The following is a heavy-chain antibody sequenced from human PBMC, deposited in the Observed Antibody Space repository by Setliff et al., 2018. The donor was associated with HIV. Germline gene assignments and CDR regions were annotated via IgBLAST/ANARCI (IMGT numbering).Heavy chain of an antibody. CDR1: GGSISSGSYY. CDR2: IYTSGST. Sequence: PSETLSLTCTVSGGSISSGSYYWSWIRQPAGKGLEWIGHIYTSGSTNYNPSLKSRVTISVDTSKNQSSLKLSSVTAADTAVYYCARVGYGDYGDAFDIWGQGTMVTVSS. J-gene: IGHJ3*02. D-gene: IGHD4-17*01. V-gene: IGHV4-61*09. CDR3: ARVGYGDYGDAFDI.